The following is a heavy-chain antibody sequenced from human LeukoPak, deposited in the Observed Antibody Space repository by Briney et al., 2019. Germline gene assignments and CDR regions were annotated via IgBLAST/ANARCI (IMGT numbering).Heavy chain of an antibody. Sequence: SETLSLTCTVSGGSISSNYWSWIRQPPGKGLEWIGYIYYSGSTNYNPSLKSRVTISVDTSKNQFSLKLSSVTAADTAVYYCASGGLYPYFDYWGQGTLDTVSS. D-gene: IGHD2-2*02. V-gene: IGHV4-59*08. J-gene: IGHJ4*02. CDR3: ASGGLYPYFDY. CDR2: IYYSGST. CDR1: GGSISSNY.